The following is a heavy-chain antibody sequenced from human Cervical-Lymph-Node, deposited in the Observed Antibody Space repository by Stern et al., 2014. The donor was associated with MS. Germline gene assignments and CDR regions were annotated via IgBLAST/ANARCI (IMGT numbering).Heavy chain of an antibody. D-gene: IGHD3-9*01. CDR3: ARDRERYLNGLDV. J-gene: IGHJ6*02. V-gene: IGHV3-74*01. Sequence: EMQLVESGGGLVQPGGSLRLSCAASGFSFDSYWMHWVRQRPGKGLMWLSRIKGDGSSTSYADSVKGRFTTSRDNAKNTLYLHINSLRPDDTGVYYCARDRERYLNGLDVWGQGTTVTVSS. CDR1: GFSFDSYW. CDR2: IKGDGSST.